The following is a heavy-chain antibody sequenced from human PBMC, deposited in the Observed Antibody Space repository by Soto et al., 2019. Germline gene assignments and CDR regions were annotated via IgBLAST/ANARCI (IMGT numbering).Heavy chain of an antibody. Sequence: GGSLRLSCAASGFTFSSYAMHWVRQAPGKGLEWVAVISYDGSNKYYADSVKGRFTISRDNSKNTLYLQMNSLRAEDTAVYYCARDGHYYGSGSYYFRFDPWGQGTLVTVSS. D-gene: IGHD3-10*01. J-gene: IGHJ5*02. V-gene: IGHV3-30-3*01. CDR3: ARDGHYYGSGSYYFRFDP. CDR1: GFTFSSYA. CDR2: ISYDGSNK.